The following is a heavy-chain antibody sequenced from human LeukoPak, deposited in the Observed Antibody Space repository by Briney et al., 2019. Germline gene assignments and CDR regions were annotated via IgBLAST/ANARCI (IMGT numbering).Heavy chain of an antibody. D-gene: IGHD2-15*01. Sequence: GGSLRLSCAASGFTFSSYAMHWVRQAPGKGLEYVSAISSNGGSTYYANSVKGRFTISRDNSKNTLYLQMGSLRAEDMAVYYCARSLPYCSGGSCYLPRAYYYYGMDVWGQGTTVTVSS. CDR1: GFTFSSYA. V-gene: IGHV3-64*01. CDR2: ISSNGGST. CDR3: ARSLPYCSGGSCYLPRAYYYYGMDV. J-gene: IGHJ6*02.